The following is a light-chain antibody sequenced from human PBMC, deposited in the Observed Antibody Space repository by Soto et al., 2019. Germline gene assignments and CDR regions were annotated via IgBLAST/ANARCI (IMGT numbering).Light chain of an antibody. V-gene: IGKV1-5*03. CDR2: KAS. CDR3: QQYGSSSPWK. J-gene: IGKJ1*01. Sequence: DIQMTQSPSTLSASVGDRVTITCRASQSISSWLAWYQQKPGRAPKLLTYKASSLETGVPTRFSGSGSGTEFTLIISSLQPDDFASYYCQQYGSSSPWKFGQGTKVEIK. CDR1: QSISSW.